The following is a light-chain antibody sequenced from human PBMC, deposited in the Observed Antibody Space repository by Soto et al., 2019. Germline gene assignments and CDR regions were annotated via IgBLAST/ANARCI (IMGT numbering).Light chain of an antibody. V-gene: IGKV1-5*03. J-gene: IGKJ1*01. CDR2: KAS. CDR3: QQYKGFPRT. CDR1: QSLSSW. Sequence: DIQMTQSPSTLSASVGDRVTITCRASQSLSSWLAWYQQNPGKAPKLLIYKASSLQSGVPSRFSGTGAGTEFTRTITSLQPEDFATYYCQQYKGFPRTCGQGTKVEIK.